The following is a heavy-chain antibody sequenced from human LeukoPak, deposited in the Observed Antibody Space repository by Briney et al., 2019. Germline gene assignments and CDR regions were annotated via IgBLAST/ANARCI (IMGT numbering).Heavy chain of an antibody. J-gene: IGHJ4*02. V-gene: IGHV3-7*03. D-gene: IGHD5-18*01. CDR3: TRDSVGDSYADH. CDR1: GFTFSSYW. CDR2: IKQDGSEK. Sequence: GGSLRLSCAASGFTFSSYWMNWVRQAPGKGLEWVANIKQDGSEKYYVDSVKGRFTISRDNAKNSLYLQMNSLRAEDTAVYYCTRDSVGDSYADHWGQGTLVTVSS.